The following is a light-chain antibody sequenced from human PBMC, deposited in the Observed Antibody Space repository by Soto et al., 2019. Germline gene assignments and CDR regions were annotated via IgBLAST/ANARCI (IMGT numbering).Light chain of an antibody. CDR3: QQYDRSHMYT. Sequence: EIVLTQSPGTLSLSPGERATLSCRASQSVSSSYLAWYQQKPGQAPRLLIYGASSRATGIPDRFSGSGSGTDFTLTISRLEPEDFAVYYCQQYDRSHMYTFGQGTKLEIK. CDR1: QSVSSSY. J-gene: IGKJ2*01. V-gene: IGKV3-20*01. CDR2: GAS.